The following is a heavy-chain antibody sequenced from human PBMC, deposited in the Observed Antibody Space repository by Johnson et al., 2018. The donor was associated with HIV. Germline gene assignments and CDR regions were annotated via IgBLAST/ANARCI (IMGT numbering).Heavy chain of an antibody. CDR1: GFTFSSYG. Sequence: QVQLVVSGGGVVQPGRSLRLSCAASGFTFSSYGMHWVRQAPGKGLEWVAIIWYDGSDKYYADSVKGRFTISRDNSKNTLHLQMNSLRAEDTAVYYCAKDGSSWYGDASDIWGQGTMVTVS. D-gene: IGHD6-13*01. V-gene: IGHV3-33*06. CDR3: AKDGSSWYGDASDI. CDR2: IWYDGSDK. J-gene: IGHJ3*02.